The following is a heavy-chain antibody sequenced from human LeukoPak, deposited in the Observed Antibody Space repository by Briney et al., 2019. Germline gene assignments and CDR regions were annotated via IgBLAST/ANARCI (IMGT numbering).Heavy chain of an antibody. Sequence: GRSLRLSCATSGFTFDDFAMHWVRQAPGKGLEWVSHISWNSDTITYADSVKGRFTISRDNAKNSLYLQISSLRNEDTAFYECAKDIDSAGYGTVEIWGQGTAVTVSS. V-gene: IGHV3-9*01. CDR3: AKDIDSAGYGTVEI. D-gene: IGHD3-22*01. CDR1: GFTFDDFA. J-gene: IGHJ3*02. CDR2: ISWNSDTI.